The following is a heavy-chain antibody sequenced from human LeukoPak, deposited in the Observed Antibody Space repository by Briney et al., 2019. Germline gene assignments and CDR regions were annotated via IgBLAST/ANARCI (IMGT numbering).Heavy chain of an antibody. CDR1: GFTFSTYW. CDR2: IKQDGSEK. Sequence: QPGGSLRLSCAASGFTFSTYWMSWVRQAPGKGLEWVANIKQDGSEKNYVDSVKGRFIISRDNVENSVYLQMNSLRVEDTAVYYCVRDRDSYGRRADHWGQGTLVTVAS. V-gene: IGHV3-7*01. J-gene: IGHJ4*02. D-gene: IGHD5-18*01. CDR3: VRDRDSYGRRADH.